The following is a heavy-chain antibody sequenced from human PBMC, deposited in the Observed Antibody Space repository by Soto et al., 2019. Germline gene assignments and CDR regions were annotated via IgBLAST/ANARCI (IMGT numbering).Heavy chain of an antibody. CDR3: ASGGIQLWYYFDY. CDR2: ISAYNGNT. CDR1: LSTFTRSA. Sequence: AAVQVSCRDSLSTFTRSAVHCVRQAHGQGLEWMGWISAYNGNTNYAQKLQGRVTMTTDTSTSTAYMELRSLRSDDTAVDYCASGGIQLWYYFDYWGQGTLVTVSS. J-gene: IGHJ4*02. V-gene: IGHV1-18*01. D-gene: IGHD5-18*01.